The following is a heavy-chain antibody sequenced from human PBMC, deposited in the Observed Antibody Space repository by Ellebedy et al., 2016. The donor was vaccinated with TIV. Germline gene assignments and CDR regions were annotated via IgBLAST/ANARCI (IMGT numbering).Heavy chain of an antibody. V-gene: IGHV2-5*01. CDR1: GFSLSTSGVG. Sequence: SGPTLVKPTQTLTLTCTFSGFSLSTSGVGVGWIRQPPGKALEWLALIYWNDDKRYSTSLKSRLTVTKDTSKNQVVLTMTNMDPVDTATYYCAHRGGYCSSTSCLPAGWFDPWGQGTLVTVSS. CDR2: IYWNDDK. J-gene: IGHJ5*02. CDR3: AHRGGYCSSTSCLPAGWFDP. D-gene: IGHD2-2*01.